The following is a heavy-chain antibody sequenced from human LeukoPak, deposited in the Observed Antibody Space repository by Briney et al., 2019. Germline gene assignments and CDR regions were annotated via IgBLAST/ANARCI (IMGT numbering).Heavy chain of an antibody. CDR2: ISYDGSNK. D-gene: IGHD6-19*01. Sequence: GGSLRLSCATSGFTFTNFAMHWCRQAPGKGLGWVAVISYDGSNKYYADSVKGRFTISRDNSNNTLYLQMNSLRAEDTAVYSCARDRSREQWLVTYTFAIWGQGTMVTVSS. V-gene: IGHV3-30*04. CDR1: GFTFTNFA. CDR3: ARDRSREQWLVTYTFAI. J-gene: IGHJ3*02.